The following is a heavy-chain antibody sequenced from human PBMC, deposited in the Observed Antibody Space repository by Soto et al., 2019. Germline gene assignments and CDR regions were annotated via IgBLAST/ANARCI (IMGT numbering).Heavy chain of an antibody. CDR1: GFTFSSYG. Sequence: VQLVESGGGVVQPGRSLRLSCAASGFTFSSYGMHWVRQAPGKGLEWVAVIWYDGSNKYYADSVKGRFTISRDNSKNTLYLQMNSLRAEDTAVYYCARDRGVAVAAEYYFDYWGQGTLVTVSS. CDR3: ARDRGVAVAAEYYFDY. V-gene: IGHV3-33*01. D-gene: IGHD6-19*01. CDR2: IWYDGSNK. J-gene: IGHJ4*02.